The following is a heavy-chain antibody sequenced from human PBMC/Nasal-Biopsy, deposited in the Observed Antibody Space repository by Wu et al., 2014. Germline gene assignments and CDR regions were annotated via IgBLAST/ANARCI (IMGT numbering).Heavy chain of an antibody. J-gene: IGHJ4*02. Sequence: LVKPTQTLTLTCTFSGFSFNTRGEGVGWIRQPQERPWSGLDSFIGIMISATALFVKSRLTITKDTSENQVVFTMINMDPVDTATYYCARLHCDSTSCYARNWGQGTLATVSS. CDR1: GFSFNTRGEG. CDR2: FIGIMI. V-gene: IGHV2-5*02. D-gene: IGHD2-2*01. CDR3: ARLHCDSTSCYARN.